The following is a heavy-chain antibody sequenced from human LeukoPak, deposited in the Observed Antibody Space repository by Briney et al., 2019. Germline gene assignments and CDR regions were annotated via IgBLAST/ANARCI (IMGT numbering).Heavy chain of an antibody. CDR1: GFTVSSNY. CDR3: ARRENYYDSSSYYSHYFDY. Sequence: PGGSLGLSCAASGFTVSSNYMSWVRQAPGKGLEWVSVIYSGGSTYYADSVKGRFTISRDNSKNTLYLQMNSLRAEDTAVYYCARRENYYDSSSYYSHYFDYWGQGTLVTVSS. CDR2: IYSGGST. D-gene: IGHD3-22*01. J-gene: IGHJ4*02. V-gene: IGHV3-66*01.